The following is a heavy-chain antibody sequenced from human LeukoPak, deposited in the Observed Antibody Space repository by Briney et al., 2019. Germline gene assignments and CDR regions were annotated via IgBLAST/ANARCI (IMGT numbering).Heavy chain of an antibody. V-gene: IGHV4-59*01. CDR1: GGSLTSYY. D-gene: IGHD3-10*01. Sequence: SETLSLTCSASGGSLTSYYWSWIRQSPGKALEWIGYIYYRGNTNYNPSLKSRVTISVDSSKTHFSLKLTSVTAADTAVYYCARDLGIDYYGSGSFDYWGQGTLVTVSS. CDR2: IYYRGNT. CDR3: ARDLGIDYYGSGSFDY. J-gene: IGHJ4*02.